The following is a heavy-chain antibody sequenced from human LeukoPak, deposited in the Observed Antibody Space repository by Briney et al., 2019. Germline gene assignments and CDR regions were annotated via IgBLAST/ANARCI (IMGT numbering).Heavy chain of an antibody. CDR1: GFTFSDYY. Sequence: PGGSLRLSCAASGFTFSDYYMSWIRQAPGKGLEWVSYISSSGSTIYYADSVKGRFTISRDNAKNSLYLQMNSLRAEDTAVYYCARAELGYCSSTSCPQGLFDYWGQGTLVTVSS. CDR2: ISSSGSTI. D-gene: IGHD2-2*01. CDR3: ARAELGYCSSTSCPQGLFDY. V-gene: IGHV3-11*01. J-gene: IGHJ4*02.